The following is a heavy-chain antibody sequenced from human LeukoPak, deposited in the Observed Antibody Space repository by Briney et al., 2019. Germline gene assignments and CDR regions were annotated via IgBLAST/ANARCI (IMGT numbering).Heavy chain of an antibody. J-gene: IGHJ4*02. D-gene: IGHD3-10*01. CDR2: ISSSSSYI. V-gene: IGHV3-21*01. Sequence: GGSLRLSCAASGFTFSSYSMNWVRQAPGKGLEWVSSISSSSSYISYADSVKGRFTISRDNAKNSLYLQMNSLRAEDTAVHYCARDYYGSGSYTSWGQGTLVTVSS. CDR1: GFTFSSYS. CDR3: ARDYYGSGSYTS.